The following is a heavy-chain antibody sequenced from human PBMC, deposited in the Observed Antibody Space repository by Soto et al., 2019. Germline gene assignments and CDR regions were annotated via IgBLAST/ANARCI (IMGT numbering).Heavy chain of an antibody. CDR1: GGTFSSYA. V-gene: IGHV1-69*06. D-gene: IGHD6-13*01. CDR2: IIPIFGTA. J-gene: IGHJ5*02. Sequence: QVQLVQSGAEVKKPGSSVKVSCKASGGTFSSYAISWVRQAPGQGLEWMGGIIPIFGTANYAQKFQGRVTITADKSTSTAYMELSSLRSEYTAVYYCARELFYSSSWYGRFDPWGQGTLVTVSS. CDR3: ARELFYSSSWYGRFDP.